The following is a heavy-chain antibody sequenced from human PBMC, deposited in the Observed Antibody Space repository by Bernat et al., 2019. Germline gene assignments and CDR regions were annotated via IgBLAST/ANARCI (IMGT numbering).Heavy chain of an antibody. Sequence: EVQLVQSGAEVKKPGESLKISCKGSGYTFTNYWIGWVRQMPGKGLEWMGIIYPGDSDSRYSPSFQGQVTISADRSISTAYLQWSSLKASDTAMYYFARLYGDYGVGNYYYYMDVWDKGTTVTVSS. CDR1: GYTFTNYW. J-gene: IGHJ6*03. CDR2: IYPGDSDS. D-gene: IGHD4-17*01. V-gene: IGHV5-51*01. CDR3: ARLYGDYGVGNYYYYMDV.